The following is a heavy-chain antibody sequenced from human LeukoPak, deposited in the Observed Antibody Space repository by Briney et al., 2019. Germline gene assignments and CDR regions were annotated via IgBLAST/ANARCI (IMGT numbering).Heavy chain of an antibody. J-gene: IGHJ4*02. Sequence: SETLSLTCAVYGGSITGYYWSWIRQTPARGLEWVGEIHYTGATSYNPSLKSRATISTDTSKNQFSLRLSSVTAADTAVYYCARGNILTGYCFDIWGQGALVTVSS. V-gene: IGHV4-34*01. CDR1: GGSITGYY. D-gene: IGHD3-9*01. CDR2: IHYTGAT. CDR3: ARGNILTGYCFDI.